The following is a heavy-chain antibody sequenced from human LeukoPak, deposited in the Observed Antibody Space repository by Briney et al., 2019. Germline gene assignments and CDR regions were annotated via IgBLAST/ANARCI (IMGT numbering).Heavy chain of an antibody. CDR1: GYTFTSYY. D-gene: IGHD3-10*01. CDR3: ARGTARNRFGELSVHPVDP. V-gene: IGHV1-46*01. J-gene: IGHJ5*02. Sequence: ASVKVSCKASGYTFTSYYMHWVRQAPGQGLEWMGIINPSGGSTSYAQKFQGRVTMTRDMSTSTVYMELSSLRSEDTAVYYCARGTARNRFGELSVHPVDPWGQGTLVTVSS. CDR2: INPSGGST.